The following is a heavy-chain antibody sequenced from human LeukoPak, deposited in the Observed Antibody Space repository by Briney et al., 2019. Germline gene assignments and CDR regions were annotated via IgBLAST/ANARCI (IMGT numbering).Heavy chain of an antibody. D-gene: IGHD6-19*01. CDR2: IYYSGST. V-gene: IGHV4-59*08. Sequence: SETLSLTCTVSGGSISSFYWSWIRQSPGKGLEWIGYIYYSGSTTYNPSLKSRVTISVDTSKNQFSLKLSSVTAADTAVYYCARLYTSGWYGGKWFDPWGQGTLVTVSS. CDR3: ARLYTSGWYGGKWFDP. CDR1: GGSISSFY. J-gene: IGHJ5*02.